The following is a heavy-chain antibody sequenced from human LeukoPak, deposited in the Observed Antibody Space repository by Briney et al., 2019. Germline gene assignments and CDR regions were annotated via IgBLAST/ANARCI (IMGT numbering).Heavy chain of an antibody. CDR2: MNPNSGNT. J-gene: IGHJ4*02. D-gene: IGHD3-10*01. CDR1: GYTFTTYD. V-gene: IGHV1-8*01. Sequence: ASVKVSCKAFGYTFTTYDLNWVRQATGQGLEWMGWMNPNSGNTGYAQKFQGRVTMTRNISITTAYKELSNQTSEDTAVYYCARRIRGAPTDYWGQGTLVTVSS. CDR3: ARRIRGAPTDY.